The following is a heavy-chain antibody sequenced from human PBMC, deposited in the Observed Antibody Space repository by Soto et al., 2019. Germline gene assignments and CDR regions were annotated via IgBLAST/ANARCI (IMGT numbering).Heavy chain of an antibody. D-gene: IGHD6-25*01. V-gene: IGHV1-2*02. Sequence: QVQLVQSGAEVVKPGASVKVSCKASGYTFTTYFLHWVRQAPGQGLEWLGWIFPGNGATNYAQRFQGRVTMTRDTSINTAYMELSRLTSDDTGVYYCAREWQRGTDYWGQGALITVSS. CDR1: GYTFTTYF. CDR2: IFPGNGAT. J-gene: IGHJ4*02. CDR3: AREWQRGTDY.